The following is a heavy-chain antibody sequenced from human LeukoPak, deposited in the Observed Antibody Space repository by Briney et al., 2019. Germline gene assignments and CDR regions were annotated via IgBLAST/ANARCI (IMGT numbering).Heavy chain of an antibody. CDR3: AGAAIAAAGAYYYYYMDV. Sequence: ASVKVSCNASAYTFTTYYMHWVRQAPRQGLEGMGIINPSGGSTICEQQFQGRVTMSRDTSTSTVYMELSSRRSEDTAVYYCAGAAIAAAGAYYYYYMDVWGKGTTVTVSS. D-gene: IGHD6-13*01. V-gene: IGHV1-46*01. CDR2: INPSGGST. J-gene: IGHJ6*03. CDR1: AYTFTTYY.